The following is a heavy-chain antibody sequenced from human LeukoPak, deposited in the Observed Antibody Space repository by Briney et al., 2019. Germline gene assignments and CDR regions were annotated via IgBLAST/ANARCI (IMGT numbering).Heavy chain of an antibody. J-gene: IGHJ4*02. D-gene: IGHD5-18*01. CDR3: ARDSGVRYSYGYGYYFDY. V-gene: IGHV4-31*03. CDR2: XXXSGST. Sequence: SQTLSLTCTVSGXXXXSGGYYWSWXRXXXXXXXXXXGXXXXSGSTYYNPSLKSRVTISVDTSKNQFSLKLSSVTAADTAVYYCARDSGVRYSYGYGYYFDYWGQGTLVTVSS. CDR1: GXXXXSGGYY.